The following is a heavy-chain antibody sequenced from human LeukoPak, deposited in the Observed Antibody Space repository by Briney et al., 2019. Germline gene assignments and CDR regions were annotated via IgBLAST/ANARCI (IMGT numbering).Heavy chain of an antibody. CDR2: IIPILGIA. Sequence: ASVTVSCKASGGTFSSYAINWVRQAPGQGLEWVGMIIPILGIANDAQKFQGRVTITADKSTSTAYMELSSLRSEDTAVYYCARDIVVVVAAKPLYGMDVWGQGTTVTVSS. CDR3: ARDIVVVVAAKPLYGMDV. V-gene: IGHV1-69*04. CDR1: GGTFSSYA. D-gene: IGHD2-15*01. J-gene: IGHJ6*02.